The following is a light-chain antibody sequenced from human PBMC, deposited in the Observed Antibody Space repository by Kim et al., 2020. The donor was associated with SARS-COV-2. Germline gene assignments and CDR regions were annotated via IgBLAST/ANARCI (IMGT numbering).Light chain of an antibody. J-gene: IGLJ3*02. CDR1: SSDVGNYNH. V-gene: IGLV2-11*01. CDR2: DVF. CDR3: CSSAGGYTWV. Sequence: QSALTQPRSVSGSPGQSVTISCTGTSSDVGNYNHVSWYQQHAGKAPKLMIYDVFKRPSGVPERFSGSKSGNTASLTISGLQTEDEADYYCCSSAGGYTWVFGGGTELTVL.